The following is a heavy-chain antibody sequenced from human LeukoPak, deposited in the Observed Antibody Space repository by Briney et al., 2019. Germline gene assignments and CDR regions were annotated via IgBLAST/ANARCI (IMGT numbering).Heavy chain of an antibody. CDR3: AELGITMIGGV. J-gene: IGHJ6*04. V-gene: IGHV3-74*01. D-gene: IGHD3-10*02. CDR2: INSDGSST. Sequence: GGSLRLSCAASGFIFSSYWMHWVRQAPGKGLVWVSRINSDGSSTSYADSVKGRFTISRDNAKNSLYLQMNSLRAEDTAVYYCAELGITMIGGVWGKGTTVTISS. CDR1: GFIFSSYW.